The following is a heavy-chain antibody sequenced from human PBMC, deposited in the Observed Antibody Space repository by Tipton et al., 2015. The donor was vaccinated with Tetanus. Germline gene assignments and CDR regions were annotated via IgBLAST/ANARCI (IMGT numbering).Heavy chain of an antibody. CDR2: IYYSGVA. D-gene: IGHD3-3*01. CDR1: GVSITNTNYY. Sequence: GLVKPSETLSLTCTVSGVSITNTNYYWGWIRQAPGMGPEWIATIYYSGVAHYNPSLKSRVTISVDTSKNQFSLKLSSVTAADTAVYYCASSHYDFWSGYLNWFDPWGQGTLVTVSS. V-gene: IGHV4-39*07. CDR3: ASSHYDFWSGYLNWFDP. J-gene: IGHJ5*02.